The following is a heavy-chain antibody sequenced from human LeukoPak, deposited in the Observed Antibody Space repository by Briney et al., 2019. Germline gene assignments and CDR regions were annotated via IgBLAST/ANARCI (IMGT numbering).Heavy chain of an antibody. J-gene: IGHJ5*02. V-gene: IGHV4-34*01. CDR2: INHSGST. D-gene: IGHD4-11*01. Sequence: PSETLSLTCAVYGGSFSGYYWSWIRQPPGKGLEWIGEINHSGSTNYNPSLKSRVTISLDTSKNQFSLKLSSVTAADTAVYYCASTTVTTFSEYNNWFDPWGQGTLVTVSS. CDR3: ASTTVTTFSEYNNWFDP. CDR1: GGSFSGYY.